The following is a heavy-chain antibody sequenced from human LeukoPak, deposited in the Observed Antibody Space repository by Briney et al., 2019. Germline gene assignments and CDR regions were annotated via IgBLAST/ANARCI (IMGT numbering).Heavy chain of an antibody. CDR3: ARGRKYYPFDY. D-gene: IGHD2/OR15-2a*01. V-gene: IGHV3-23*01. J-gene: IGHJ4*02. Sequence: GGSLRLSCAASGFTFSTYAMSWVRQAPRKGLEWVSSISASGGGTYYAASVKGRFTISRDNSKNTLSLQMNSLRADDTAVYYCARGRKYYPFDYWGQGTLVTVSS. CDR1: GFTFSTYA. CDR2: ISASGGGT.